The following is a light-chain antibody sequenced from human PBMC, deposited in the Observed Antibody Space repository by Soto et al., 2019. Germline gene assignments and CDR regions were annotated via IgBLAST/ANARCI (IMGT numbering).Light chain of an antibody. V-gene: IGKV1-5*01. CDR1: QGISTW. J-gene: IGKJ3*01. Sequence: DIQMTQSPSTLSASVGDRVTITCRASQGISTWLAGYQQRPGEAPKVLIYDASSLESGVPSRFSGSGSETDFTLTISSLHPDDFATYYCQHYNSYPFSFGPGTKVDIK. CDR2: DAS. CDR3: QHYNSYPFS.